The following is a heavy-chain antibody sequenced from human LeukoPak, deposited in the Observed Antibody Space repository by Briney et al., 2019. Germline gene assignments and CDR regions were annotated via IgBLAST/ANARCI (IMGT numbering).Heavy chain of an antibody. CDR3: ARSYYDSSGYSQFDY. D-gene: IGHD3-22*01. CDR1: GYTFTSYY. Sequence: GASVKVSFKASGYTFTSYYMHWVRQAPGQGLEWMGIINPSGGSTSYAQKFQGRVTMTRDTSTSTVYMELSSLRSEDTAVYYCARSYYDSSGYSQFDYWGQGTLVTVSS. J-gene: IGHJ4*02. V-gene: IGHV1-46*01. CDR2: INPSGGST.